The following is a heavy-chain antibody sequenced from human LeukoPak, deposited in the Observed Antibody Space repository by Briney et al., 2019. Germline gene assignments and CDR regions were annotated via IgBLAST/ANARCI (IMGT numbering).Heavy chain of an antibody. J-gene: IGHJ4*02. V-gene: IGHV1-3*03. CDR1: GGTFSSYA. CDR2: INAGNGDT. D-gene: IGHD5-24*01. CDR3: ARGQGDGETDY. Sequence: ASVKVSCKASGGTFSSYAISWVRQAPGQRLEWMGWINAGNGDTKYSQEFQGRVTITRDTSASTAYMELSSLRSEDMAVYYCARGQGDGETDYWGQGTLVTVSS.